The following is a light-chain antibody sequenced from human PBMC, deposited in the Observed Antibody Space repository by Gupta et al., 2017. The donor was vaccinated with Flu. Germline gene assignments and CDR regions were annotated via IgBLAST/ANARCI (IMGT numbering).Light chain of an antibody. CDR2: GNN. CDR1: SSNIGAGHD. CDR3: QSYDDSLSGSKV. J-gene: IGLJ3*02. Sequence: QPVLTQPPSVSGAPGQRVTISCTGTSSNIGAGHDVHWYQQLPGTAPKAIIYGNNRRPSGVPDRFSGSKSVTSASLAITGLQAEDEADYYCQSYDDSLSGSKVFGGGTKLTVL. V-gene: IGLV1-40*01.